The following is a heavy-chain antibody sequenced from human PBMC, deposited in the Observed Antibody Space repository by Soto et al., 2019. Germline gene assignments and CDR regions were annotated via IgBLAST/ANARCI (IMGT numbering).Heavy chain of an antibody. V-gene: IGHV4-38-2*01. Sequence: PSETLSLACGVPDSSINSNYYWLWIRQPPGKGLEWIGAIHHSGTTYYTPSLKSRVTISMDMSKNHFSLRLTSVTAAETAIYYCARGLYGGNFDYWGQGTPVTVSS. CDR1: DSSINSNYY. CDR2: IHHSGTT. D-gene: IGHD4-17*01. CDR3: ARGLYGGNFDY. J-gene: IGHJ4*02.